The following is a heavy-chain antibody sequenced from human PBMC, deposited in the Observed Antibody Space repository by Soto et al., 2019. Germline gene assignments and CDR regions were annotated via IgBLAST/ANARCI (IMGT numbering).Heavy chain of an antibody. D-gene: IGHD6-6*01. CDR1: GYSFTSYW. V-gene: IGHV5-51*01. CDR2: IYPGDSDT. CDR3: ARRDVGSSQISGAFDI. Sequence: GESLKISCKGSGYSFTSYWIGWVRQMPGKGLEWMGIIYPGDSDTRYSPSFQGQVTISADKSISTAYLQWSSLKASDTAMYYCARRDVGSSQISGAFDIWGQGTMVTVSS. J-gene: IGHJ3*02.